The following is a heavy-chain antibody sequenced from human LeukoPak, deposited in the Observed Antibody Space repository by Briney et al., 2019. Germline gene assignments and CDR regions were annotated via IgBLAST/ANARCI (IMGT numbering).Heavy chain of an antibody. D-gene: IGHD4-23*01. V-gene: IGHV4-59*01. Sequence: PSETLSLTCTVSGGSNSSYYWSWIRQPPGKGLEWTGYIYYSGSTNYNPSLKSRVTISVDTSKNQFSLKLSSVTAADTAVYYCARAVITIYFDYWGQGTLVTVSS. J-gene: IGHJ4*02. CDR2: IYYSGST. CDR3: ARAVITIYFDY. CDR1: GGSNSSYY.